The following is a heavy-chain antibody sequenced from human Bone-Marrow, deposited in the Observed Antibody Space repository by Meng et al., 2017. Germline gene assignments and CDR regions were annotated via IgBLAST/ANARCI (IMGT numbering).Heavy chain of an antibody. CDR1: GGSISSSNW. J-gene: IGHJ6*02. V-gene: IGHV4-4*02. CDR3: ARGYSYGLYYYYGMDV. Sequence: QVQRQGSGPGLGKPSGTLSLTCAVSGGSISSSNWWSWVRQPPGKGLEWIGEIYHSGSTNYNPSLKSRVTISVDKSKNQFSLKLSSVTAADTAVYYCARGYSYGLYYYYGMDVWGQGTMVTVSS. CDR2: IYHSGST. D-gene: IGHD5-18*01.